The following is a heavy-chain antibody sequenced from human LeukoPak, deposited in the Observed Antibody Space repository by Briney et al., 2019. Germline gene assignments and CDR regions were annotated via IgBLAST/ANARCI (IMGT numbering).Heavy chain of an antibody. J-gene: IGHJ4*02. V-gene: IGHV4-39*01. D-gene: IGHD6-19*01. Sequence: SETLSLTCTVSGASVSSTTYYWAWIRQPPGKGLEWIGSINYSGRTYYNVSLRSRGTISVDTSQNQFSLKLNSVTAADTAVYSCARLGCSSGCCFDYWGQGSLVTVSS. CDR1: GASVSSTTYY. CDR2: INYSGRT. CDR3: ARLGCSSGCCFDY.